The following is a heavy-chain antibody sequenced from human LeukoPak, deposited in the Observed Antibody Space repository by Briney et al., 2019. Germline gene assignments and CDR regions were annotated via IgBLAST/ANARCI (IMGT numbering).Heavy chain of an antibody. CDR1: GGTFSSYA. J-gene: IGHJ5*02. CDR3: AVGWIQLWLGFDP. Sequence: SVKVSCKASGGTFSSYAISWVRQAPGQGLEWMGGIIPIFGTANYAQKFQGRVTITTDESTSTAYTELSSLRSEDTAVYYCAVGWIQLWLGFDPWGQGTLVTVSS. V-gene: IGHV1-69*05. CDR2: IIPIFGTA. D-gene: IGHD5-18*01.